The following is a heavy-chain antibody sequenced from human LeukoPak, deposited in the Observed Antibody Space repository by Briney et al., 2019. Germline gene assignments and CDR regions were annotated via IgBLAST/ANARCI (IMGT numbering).Heavy chain of an antibody. J-gene: IGHJ6*02. CDR2: ISSSSSYI. V-gene: IGHV3-21*01. CDR1: GFTFRSYS. CDR3: TRVRSGSSAGNYGMDV. Sequence: GGSLRLSCAASGFTFRSYSMNWVRQAPGKGLEWVSSISSSSSYIYYADSVKGRFTISRDNAQTSLYLQMNSLRAEDTAVYYCTRVRSGSSAGNYGMDVWGQGTTVTVSS. D-gene: IGHD1-26*01.